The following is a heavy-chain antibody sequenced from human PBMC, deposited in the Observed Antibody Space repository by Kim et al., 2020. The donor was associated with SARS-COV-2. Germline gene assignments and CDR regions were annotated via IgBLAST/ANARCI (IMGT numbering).Heavy chain of an antibody. Sequence: AQKFQGRVTITADDSTSTAYMELSSLRSEDTAVYYCARGVYSSSWYGMDVWGQGTTVTVSS. J-gene: IGHJ6*02. CDR3: ARGVYSSSWYGMDV. V-gene: IGHV1-69*01. D-gene: IGHD6-13*01.